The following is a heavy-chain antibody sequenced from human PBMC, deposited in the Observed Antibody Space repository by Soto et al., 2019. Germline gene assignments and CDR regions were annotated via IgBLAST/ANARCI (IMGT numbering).Heavy chain of an antibody. CDR1: GFAFNDYY. Sequence: PGGSLRLSCAASGFAFNDYYMTWIRQAPGKGLEWISYISISSSNIHYADSVKGRFTISRDNAKKSLYLQMDSLRAEDTAVYFCARGWRYDFWSGYFEFWGQGALVTVSS. V-gene: IGHV3-11*01. D-gene: IGHD3-3*01. J-gene: IGHJ4*02. CDR3: ARGWRYDFWSGYFEF. CDR2: ISISSSNI.